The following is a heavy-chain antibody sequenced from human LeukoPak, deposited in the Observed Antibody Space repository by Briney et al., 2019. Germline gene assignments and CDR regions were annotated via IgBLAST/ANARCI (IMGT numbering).Heavy chain of an antibody. CDR1: GLTFSSYA. V-gene: IGHV3-23*01. J-gene: IGHJ4*02. CDR2: ISASGGST. D-gene: IGHD6-13*01. Sequence: GGSLRLSCAASGLTFSSYAMGWVRQAPGKGLEWVSTISASGGSTFYADSVRGRFTISRDNSKNTLYLQVSSLRAEDTALYYCTMQVAAAGINYWGQGILVTVSS. CDR3: TMQVAAAGINY.